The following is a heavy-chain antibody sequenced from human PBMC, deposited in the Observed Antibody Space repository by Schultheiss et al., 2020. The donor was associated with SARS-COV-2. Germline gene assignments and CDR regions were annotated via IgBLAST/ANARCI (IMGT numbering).Heavy chain of an antibody. V-gene: IGHV4-59*01. CDR3: ARSIVVVVAATVFDY. CDR1: GGSISSYY. CDR2: IYYSGST. D-gene: IGHD2-15*01. Sequence: SETLSLTCTVSGGSISSYYWSWIRQPPGKGLEWIGYIYYSGSTNYNPSLKSRVTISVDTSKNQFSLKLSSVTAADTAVYYCARSIVVVVAATVFDYWGQGTLVTVSS. J-gene: IGHJ4*02.